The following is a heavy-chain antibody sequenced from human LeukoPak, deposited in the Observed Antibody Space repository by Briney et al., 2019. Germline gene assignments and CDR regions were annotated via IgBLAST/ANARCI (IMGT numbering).Heavy chain of an antibody. D-gene: IGHD6-13*01. CDR1: GFTFSSYS. V-gene: IGHV3-21*01. J-gene: IGHJ3*02. CDR2: ISSSSSYI. CDR3: AAANVVFDAFDI. Sequence: GGSLRLSCAASGFTFSSYSMNWVRQAPGKGLEWVSSISSSSSYIYYADSVKGRFTISRDNAKNSLYLQMNSLRAEDTAVYYCAAANVVFDAFDIWGQGTMVTVSS.